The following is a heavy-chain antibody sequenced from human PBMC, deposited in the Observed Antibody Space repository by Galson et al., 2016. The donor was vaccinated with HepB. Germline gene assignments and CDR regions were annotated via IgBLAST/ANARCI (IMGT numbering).Heavy chain of an antibody. CDR2: ISTAGRTA. CDR1: GFTFSSYW. CDR3: GAFRGDCSGYGEY. D-gene: IGHD5-18*01. J-gene: IGHJ4*02. Sequence: SLRLSCAASGFTFSSYWMHWVRQAPGKGLVWVSSISTAGRTANQADSVKGRFTISNENARNTVYLQMNTLTAEDTAVYYCGAFRGDCSGYGEYWSRGTLVTVCS. V-gene: IGHV3-74*01.